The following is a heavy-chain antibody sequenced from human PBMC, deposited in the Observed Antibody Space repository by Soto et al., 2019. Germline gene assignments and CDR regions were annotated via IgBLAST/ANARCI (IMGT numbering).Heavy chain of an antibody. CDR1: GFTFSNAY. J-gene: IGHJ6*03. Sequence: EVQLVESGGGLVKPGGSLRLSCAASGFTFSNAYMNWVRQAPGKGLEWVGRIKTKADGGATDYAAPVRDRFTISRDDSKNTLYLQMNRLKTEDTAVYYCTTAAGTQDYYYYNFDVWGQGATVAVSS. CDR2: IKTKADGGAT. CDR3: TTAAGTQDYYYYNFDV. V-gene: IGHV3-15*07. D-gene: IGHD1-1*01.